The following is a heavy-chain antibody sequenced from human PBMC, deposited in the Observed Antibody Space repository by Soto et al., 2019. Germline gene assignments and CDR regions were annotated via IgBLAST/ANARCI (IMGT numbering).Heavy chain of an antibody. Sequence: QVQLVESGAGVVQPGRSLRLSCAASGFTFSSYGMHWVRQAPGKGLEWVAVISYDGSNKYYADSVKGRFTISRDNSKNTLYLQMNSLRAEDTAVNYCAKGSTLLWFGTGGMDVWGQGTTVTVSS. CDR3: AKGSTLLWFGTGGMDV. D-gene: IGHD3-10*01. CDR1: GFTFSSYG. V-gene: IGHV3-30*18. CDR2: ISYDGSNK. J-gene: IGHJ6*02.